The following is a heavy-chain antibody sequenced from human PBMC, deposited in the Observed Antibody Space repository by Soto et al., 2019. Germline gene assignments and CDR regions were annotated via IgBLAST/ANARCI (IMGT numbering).Heavy chain of an antibody. CDR3: ARSQGSSTSLEIYYYYYYGMDV. Sequence: QVQLVQSGAEVKKPGSSVKVSCKASGGTFSSYAISWVRQAPGQGLEWMGGIIPISDTTNYEQKFQGRVTIPADEYTSTDYMELSSLIAEDTAVYYCARSQGSSTSLEIYYYYYYGMDVWGQWNTVTVSS. V-gene: IGHV1-69*01. CDR2: IIPISDTT. CDR1: GGTFSSYA. J-gene: IGHJ6*02. D-gene: IGHD2-2*01.